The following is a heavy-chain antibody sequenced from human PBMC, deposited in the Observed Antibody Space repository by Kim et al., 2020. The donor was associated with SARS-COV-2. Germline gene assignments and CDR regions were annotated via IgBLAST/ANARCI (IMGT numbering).Heavy chain of an antibody. J-gene: IGHJ4*02. CDR3: ARGREGVLWFGELFDY. CDR2: INHSGST. Sequence: SETLSLTCAVYGGSFSGYYWSWIRQPPGKGLEWIGEINHSGSTNYNPSLKSRVTISVDTSKNQFSLKLSSVTAADTAVYYCARGREGVLWFGELFDYWGQGTLVTVSS. V-gene: IGHV4-34*01. CDR1: GGSFSGYY. D-gene: IGHD3-10*01.